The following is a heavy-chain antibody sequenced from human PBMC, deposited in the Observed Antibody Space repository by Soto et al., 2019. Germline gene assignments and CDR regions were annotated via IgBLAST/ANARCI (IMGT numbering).Heavy chain of an antibody. J-gene: IGHJ4*02. CDR3: ARWRCSSTSCYHY. D-gene: IGHD2-2*01. Sequence: QVQLVQSGAEVKKPGSSVKVSCKASGGTFSSYTISWVRQAPGQGLEWMGRIIPILGIANYAQKFQGRVTITAEKSTSTAYMELSSLRSEDTAVYYCARWRCSSTSCYHYWGQGTLVTVSS. V-gene: IGHV1-69*02. CDR1: GGTFSSYT. CDR2: IIPILGIA.